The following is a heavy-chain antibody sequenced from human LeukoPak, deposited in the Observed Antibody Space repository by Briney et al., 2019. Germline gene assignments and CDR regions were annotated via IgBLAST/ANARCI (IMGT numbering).Heavy chain of an antibody. CDR1: GYTFTSYY. J-gene: IGHJ5*02. D-gene: IGHD2-2*01. Sequence: ASVKVSCKASGYTFTSYYMHWVRQAPGQGLEWMGIINPSGGSTSYAQKFQGRGTMTRDTSTSTVYMELSSLRSEDTAVYYCASAYCSSTSCFVLDPWGQGTLVTVSS. CDR3: ASAYCSSTSCFVLDP. CDR2: INPSGGST. V-gene: IGHV1-46*03.